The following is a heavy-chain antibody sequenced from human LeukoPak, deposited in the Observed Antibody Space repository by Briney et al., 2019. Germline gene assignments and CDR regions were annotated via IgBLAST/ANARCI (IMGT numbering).Heavy chain of an antibody. J-gene: IGHJ4*02. V-gene: IGHV5-51*01. D-gene: IGHD6-19*01. CDR1: GYRFTSYW. CDR2: IYPGDSET. Sequence: GESLKISCKGSGYRFTSYWIGWVRQMPGKGLEWMGIIYPGDSETRYSPSFQGQVTFSADKSISTAYLQWSSLRASDTATYFCARIVGYASGWYEGHFDSWGQGTLVTVSS. CDR3: ARIVGYASGWYEGHFDS.